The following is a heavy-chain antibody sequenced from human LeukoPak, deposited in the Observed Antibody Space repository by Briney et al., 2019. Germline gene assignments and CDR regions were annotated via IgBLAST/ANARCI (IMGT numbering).Heavy chain of an antibody. CDR3: ARDRSYDSRIVDF. D-gene: IGHD3-22*01. J-gene: IGHJ4*02. CDR2: INHSGST. CDR1: GGSFSGYY. Sequence: SETLSLTCAVYGGSFSGYYWSWIRQPPGKGLEWIGEINHSGSTNYNPSLKSRVTISVDTSKNQFSLKLSSVTAADTAVYYCARDRSYDSRIVDFWGQGTLVTVSS. V-gene: IGHV4-34*01.